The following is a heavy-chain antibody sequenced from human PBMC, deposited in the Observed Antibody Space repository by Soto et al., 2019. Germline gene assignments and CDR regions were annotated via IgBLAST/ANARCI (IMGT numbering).Heavy chain of an antibody. V-gene: IGHV4-34*01. CDR1: GGSFSDYY. Sequence: SETLSLTCAVYGGSFSDYYWTWIRQPPGTGLEWIGEIKHSGSTNYNPSLKSRVTISVDTSKNQFSLKLTSVTAADTAVYYCARVRFWDVLLWFGERNYYYYGMDVWGQGTTVTVSS. CDR3: ARVRFWDVLLWFGERNYYYYGMDV. J-gene: IGHJ6*02. CDR2: IKHSGST. D-gene: IGHD3-10*01.